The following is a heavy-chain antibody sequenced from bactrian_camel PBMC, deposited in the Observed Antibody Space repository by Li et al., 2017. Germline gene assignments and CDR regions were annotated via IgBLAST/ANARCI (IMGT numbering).Heavy chain of an antibody. J-gene: IGHJ6*01. CDR3: GTNRYCRGSGCCNTDFSH. CDR1: GFAFTSHT. D-gene: IGHD6*01. Sequence: VQLVESGGGLVQPGGSLRLSCVASGFAFTSHTMGWIRQAPGKGLEWVSRISAGGGRTYHADSVKGRFTISRDNAKSTVYLQMNSLKPEDTAMYYCGTNRYCRGSGCCNTDFSHWGQGTQVTVS. V-gene: IGHV3S40*01. CDR2: ISAGGGRT.